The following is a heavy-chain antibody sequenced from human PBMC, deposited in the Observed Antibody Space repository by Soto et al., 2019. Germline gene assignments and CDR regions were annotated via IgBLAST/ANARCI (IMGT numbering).Heavy chain of an antibody. CDR1: GYTFTGYY. CDR2: INPNSGGT. J-gene: IGHJ6*03. Sequence: ASVKVSCKASGYTFTGYYMHWVRQAPGQGLEWMGWINPNSGGTNYAQKFQGWVTMTRDTSISTAYMELSRLRSDDTAVYYCARARGDYYYYMDVWGKGTTVTVSS. V-gene: IGHV1-2*04. CDR3: ARARGDYYYYMDV.